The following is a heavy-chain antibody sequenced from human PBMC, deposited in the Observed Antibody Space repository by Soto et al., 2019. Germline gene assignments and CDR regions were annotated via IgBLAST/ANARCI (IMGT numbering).Heavy chain of an antibody. CDR1: GGSISTGGYY. CDR2: IYYSGST. Sequence: SETLSLTCTVSGGSISTGGYYWSWIRQHPGKGLEWIGYIYYSGSTYYNPSLESRVTISVDTSKDQFSLKLSSVTAADTAVYYCARANWNDAPFDYWGQGTLVTVSS. J-gene: IGHJ4*02. CDR3: ARANWNDAPFDY. D-gene: IGHD1-1*01. V-gene: IGHV4-31*03.